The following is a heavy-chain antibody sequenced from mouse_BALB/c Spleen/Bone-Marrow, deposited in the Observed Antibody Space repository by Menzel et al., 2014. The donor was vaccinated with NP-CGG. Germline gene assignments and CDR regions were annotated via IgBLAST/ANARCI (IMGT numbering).Heavy chain of an antibody. Sequence: EVQLQESGPGLVKPSQSLSLTCTVTGYSITSDYAWHWIRQFPGNKLEWMGYISYSGSTSYYPSLKSRISITRDTSKNQFFLQLDSVTTEDTATYYCARPADWYFDVWGAGTTVTVSS. CDR2: ISYSGST. CDR1: GYSITSDYA. V-gene: IGHV3-2*02. CDR3: ARPADWYFDV. J-gene: IGHJ1*01.